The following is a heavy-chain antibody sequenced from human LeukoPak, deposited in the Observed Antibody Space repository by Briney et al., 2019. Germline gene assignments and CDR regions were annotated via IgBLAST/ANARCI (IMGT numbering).Heavy chain of an antibody. J-gene: IGHJ4*02. Sequence: SETLSLTCTVSGGSISSYYWSWIRQPPGQGLEWIGYMFYTGSSNYNPSLKSRVTISVDTSKNQFSLKLSSVTAADTAVYYCAGTGYYFDYWGQGALVTVSS. CDR1: GGSISSYY. D-gene: IGHD1-1*01. CDR2: MFYTGSS. CDR3: AGTGYYFDY. V-gene: IGHV4-59*01.